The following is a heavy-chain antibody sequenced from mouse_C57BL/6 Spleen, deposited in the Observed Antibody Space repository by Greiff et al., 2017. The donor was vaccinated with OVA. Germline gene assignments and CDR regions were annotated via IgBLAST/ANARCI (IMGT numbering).Heavy chain of an antibody. Sequence: QVQLQQPGAELVKPGASVKMSCKASGYTFTSYWITWVKQRPGQGLEWIGDIYPGSGSTNYNEKFKSKATLTVDTSSSTAYMQLSSLTSEDSAVYYCARDLYDYDKNVDVWGTGTTVTVSS. V-gene: IGHV1-55*01. CDR2: IYPGSGST. D-gene: IGHD2-4*01. CDR1: GYTFTSYW. J-gene: IGHJ1*03. CDR3: ARDLYDYDKNVDV.